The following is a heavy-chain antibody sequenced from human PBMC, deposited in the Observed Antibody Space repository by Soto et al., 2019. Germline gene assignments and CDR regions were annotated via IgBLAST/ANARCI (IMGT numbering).Heavy chain of an antibody. CDR2: IYSGGIT. Sequence: EVQLVESGGGLIQPGGSLRLSCAASGFTVSSNYMSWVRQAPGKGLAWVSVIYSGGITYYADSVKGRFTISRDNAKNTLYLHMNSMRAEDTAVYYWARPPAPLYCMDVWGKGTTVTFSA. J-gene: IGHJ6*04. V-gene: IGHV3-53*01. CDR3: ARPPAPLYCMDV. CDR1: GFTVSSNY.